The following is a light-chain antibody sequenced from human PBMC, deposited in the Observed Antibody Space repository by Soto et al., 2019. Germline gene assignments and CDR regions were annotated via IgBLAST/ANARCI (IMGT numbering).Light chain of an antibody. V-gene: IGKV1-39*01. CDR1: QSISIY. CDR3: QQSYSTPRLT. Sequence: DIQMTQSPSSLSASVGDRVTITCRASQSISIYLNWYQQKPGKAPKFLIYAASSLQSGVPSRFSGSGSGTDFTLTISSLQPEDFAPYYCQQSYSTPRLTFGGGTKVEIK. J-gene: IGKJ4*01. CDR2: AAS.